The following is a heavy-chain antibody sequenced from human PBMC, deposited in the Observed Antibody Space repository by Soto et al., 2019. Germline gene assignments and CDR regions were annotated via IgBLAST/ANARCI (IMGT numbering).Heavy chain of an antibody. CDR1: GFTFSSYS. CDR3: ARESRYCSGGSCYHGWFDP. V-gene: IGHV3-21*01. CDR2: ISSSSSYI. J-gene: IGHJ5*02. D-gene: IGHD2-15*01. Sequence: GGSLRLSCAASGFTFSSYSMNWVRQAPGKGLEWVSSISSSSSYIYYADSVKGRFTISRDNAKNSLYLQMNSLRAEDTAVYYCARESRYCSGGSCYHGWFDPWGQGTLVTVSS.